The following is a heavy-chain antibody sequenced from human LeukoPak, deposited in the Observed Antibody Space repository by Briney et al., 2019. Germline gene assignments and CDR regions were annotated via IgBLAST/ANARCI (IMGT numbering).Heavy chain of an antibody. Sequence: SETLSLTCTVSGGSISSSSYFWSWIRQPAGKGLEWIGRIYSSGTTNYNPSLKSRVTMSVDTSKNQFSLKLSSVTAADTAVYYCAREYYYDSSGYPYYFDYWGQGTLVTVSS. D-gene: IGHD3-22*01. CDR3: AREYYYDSSGYPYYFDY. V-gene: IGHV4-61*02. CDR1: GGSISSSSYF. CDR2: IYSSGTT. J-gene: IGHJ4*02.